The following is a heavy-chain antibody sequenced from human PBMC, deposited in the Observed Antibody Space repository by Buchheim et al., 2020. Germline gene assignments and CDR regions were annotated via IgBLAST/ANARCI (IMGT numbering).Heavy chain of an antibody. V-gene: IGHV4-31*01. J-gene: IGHJ5*02. D-gene: IGHD2-2*01. Sequence: QVQLQESGPGLVKPSQTLSLTCTVSGGSISSGGYYWSWIRQHPGKGLEWIGYIYYSGSTYYNPSLKSLVTISVDTSKNQFSLKLSSVTAADTAVYYCARGGYCSSTSCYDPPSRAKNWFDPWGQGTL. CDR3: ARGGYCSSTSCYDPPSRAKNWFDP. CDR1: GGSISSGGYY. CDR2: IYYSGST.